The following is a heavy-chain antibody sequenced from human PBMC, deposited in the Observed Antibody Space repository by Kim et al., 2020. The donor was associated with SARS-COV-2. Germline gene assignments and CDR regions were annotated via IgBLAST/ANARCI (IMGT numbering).Heavy chain of an antibody. J-gene: IGHJ6*02. CDR3: ARGGPPYYYGSGSYGMDV. D-gene: IGHD3-10*01. V-gene: IGHV1-69*04. Sequence: SVKVSCKASGGTFSSYAISWVRQAPGQGLEWMGRIIPILGIANYAQKFQGRVTITADKSTSTAYMELSSLRSEDTAVYYCARGGPPYYYGSGSYGMDVWGQGTTVTVSS. CDR2: IIPILGIA. CDR1: GGTFSSYA.